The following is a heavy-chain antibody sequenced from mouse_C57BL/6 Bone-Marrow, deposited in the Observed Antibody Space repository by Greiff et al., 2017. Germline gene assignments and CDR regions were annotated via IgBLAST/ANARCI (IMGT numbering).Heavy chain of an antibody. CDR3: ARCSYDYAMDY. J-gene: IGHJ3*01. CDR2: IYPGGGYT. Sequence: QVQLQQSGAELVRPGTSVKMSCKASGYTFTNYWIGWAKQRPGHGLEWIGDIYPGGGYTNYNEKFKGKATLTADKSSSTAYMQFSSLTSEDSAIYYCARCSYDYAMDYWGQGTLVTVSA. V-gene: IGHV1-63*01. CDR1: GYTFTNYW. D-gene: IGHD6-1*01.